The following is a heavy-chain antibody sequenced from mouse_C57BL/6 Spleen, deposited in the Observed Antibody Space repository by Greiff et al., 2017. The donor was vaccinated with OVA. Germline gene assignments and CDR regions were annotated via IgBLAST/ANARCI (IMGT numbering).Heavy chain of an antibody. J-gene: IGHJ4*01. CDR1: GYSITSGYY. CDR2: ISYDGSN. Sequence: VQLKESGPGLVKPSQSLSLTCSVTGYSITSGYYWNWIRQFPGNKLEWMGYISYDGSNNYNPSLKNRISITRDTSNNQFFLKLNSVTTEDTATYYCARAHGYDDAMDYWGQGTSVTVSS. CDR3: ARAHGYDDAMDY. D-gene: IGHD2-2*01. V-gene: IGHV3-6*01.